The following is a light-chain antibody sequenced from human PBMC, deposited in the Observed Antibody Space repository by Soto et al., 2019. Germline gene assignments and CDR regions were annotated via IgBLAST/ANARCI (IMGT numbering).Light chain of an antibody. V-gene: IGKV1-5*01. CDR2: LAS. CDR3: QYLNSFPLS. J-gene: IGKJ4*01. CDR1: QSIRNW. Sequence: DIQMTQSPSTLSASLVYTFTITCLASQSIRNWLAWYQQKPGKAPKLLIYLASTLQSGVPSSFIGSGSGTDFSLTISSLQPEDVATYYCQYLNSFPLSFGGGTKVDI.